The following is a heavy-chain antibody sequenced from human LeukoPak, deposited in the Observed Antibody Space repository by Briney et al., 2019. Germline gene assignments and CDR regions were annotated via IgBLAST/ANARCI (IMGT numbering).Heavy chain of an antibody. Sequence: SETLSLTCTVSGGSISSSSYYWGWIRQPPGKGLEWIGSIYYSGSTNYKPSLKSRVIISVETSENQFSLRLSSVTAADTAVYFCARRLFDDFWSGSMDVWGKGTTVTVSS. CDR1: GGSISSSSYY. V-gene: IGHV4-39*07. CDR2: IYYSGST. CDR3: ARRLFDDFWSGSMDV. D-gene: IGHD3-3*01. J-gene: IGHJ6*03.